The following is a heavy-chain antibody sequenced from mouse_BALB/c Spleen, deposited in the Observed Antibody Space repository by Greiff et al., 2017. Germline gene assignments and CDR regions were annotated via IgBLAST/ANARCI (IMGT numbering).Heavy chain of an antibody. Sequence: QVQLKQSGPDLVAPSQSLSITCTVSGFSLTSYGVPWVRQPPGKGLEWLVVIWCDGSPTYNPALKSRLCISNDNSKRQVFLKMNSLQTEDTAMYYGTRYDGYYENAMDYWGQGTSVTVSS. CDR1: GFSLTSYG. V-gene: IGHV2-6-2*01. CDR2: IWCDGSP. D-gene: IGHD2-3*01. CDR3: TRYDGYYENAMDY. J-gene: IGHJ4*01.